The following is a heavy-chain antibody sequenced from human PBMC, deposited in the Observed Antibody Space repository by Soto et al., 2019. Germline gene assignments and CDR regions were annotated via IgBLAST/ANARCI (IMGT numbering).Heavy chain of an antibody. CDR2: ISYDGSNK. D-gene: IGHD3-22*01. V-gene: IGHV3-30*18. CDR3: AKDRSSGNDY. J-gene: IGHJ4*02. Sequence: GGSLRLSCAASGFTFSSYGMHWVRQAPGKGLEWVAVISYDGSNKYYADSVKGRFTISRDNSKNTLYLQMNSLRAEDTAVYYCAKDRSSGNDYWGQGTLVTVSS. CDR1: GFTFSSYG.